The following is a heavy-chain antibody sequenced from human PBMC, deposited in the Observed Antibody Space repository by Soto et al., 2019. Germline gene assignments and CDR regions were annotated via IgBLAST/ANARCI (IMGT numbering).Heavy chain of an antibody. CDR3: PKALRNVPYGMDV. V-gene: IGHV3-30*18. CDR2: IPYDGSNK. Sequence: QVQLVESGGGVVQPGRSLRLSCAASGFTFSSYGMHWVRQAPGKGLEWVAVIPYDGSNKYYADSVKGRFTISRDNSKNALYLQMNSLRAEDTAGYYWPKALRNVPYGMDVWGQGTTVTVSS. J-gene: IGHJ6*02. CDR1: GFTFSSYG.